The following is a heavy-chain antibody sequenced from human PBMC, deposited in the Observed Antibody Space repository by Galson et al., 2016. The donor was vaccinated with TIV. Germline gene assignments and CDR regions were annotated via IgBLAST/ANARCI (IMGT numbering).Heavy chain of an antibody. Sequence: SLRLSCAASALTVSDNYMTWVRQAPGKGLEWVAITSSGGSLNYADFVRGRFTVSRDNSKNTLYLQMNRLRTDDTAIYYCTRERRFCGNNCYLSYYYGMDVWGQGTTVTVSS. CDR3: TRERRFCGNNCYLSYYYGMDV. D-gene: IGHD2-21*01. J-gene: IGHJ6*02. V-gene: IGHV3-66*02. CDR2: TSSGGSL. CDR1: ALTVSDNY.